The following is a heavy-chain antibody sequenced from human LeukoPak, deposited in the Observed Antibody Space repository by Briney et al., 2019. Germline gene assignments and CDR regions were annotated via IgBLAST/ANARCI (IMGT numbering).Heavy chain of an antibody. V-gene: IGHV4-38-2*02. CDR1: GYSISSGYY. J-gene: IGHJ3*02. CDR2: IYHSGST. CDR3: ARYGGGGSSGDYAFDI. Sequence: PSETLSLTCTVSGYSISSGYYWGWIRQPPGRGLEWIGSIYHSGSTYYNPSLKSRVTISVDTSKNQFSLKLSSVTAADTAVYYCARYGGGGSSGDYAFDIWGQGTMVTVSS. D-gene: IGHD6-13*01.